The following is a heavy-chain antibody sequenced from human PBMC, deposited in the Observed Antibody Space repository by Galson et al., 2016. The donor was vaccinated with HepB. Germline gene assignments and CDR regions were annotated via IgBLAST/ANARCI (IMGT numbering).Heavy chain of an antibody. D-gene: IGHD3-10*01. CDR3: ARASGIRGIKGAMDV. Sequence: SLRLSCAASGFSVSNNYMSWVRQAPGKGLEWVSVIHDDGRTNYADSVLGRFTISRDNSKNTLYFEMTSLRAEDVAVYYCARASGIRGIKGAMDVWGQGTTVSVSS. J-gene: IGHJ6*02. CDR1: GFSVSNNY. V-gene: IGHV3-53*01. CDR2: IHDDGRT.